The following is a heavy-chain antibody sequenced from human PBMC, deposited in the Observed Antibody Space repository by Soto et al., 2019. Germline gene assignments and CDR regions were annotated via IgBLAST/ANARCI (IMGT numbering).Heavy chain of an antibody. CDR2: ISYDGSNK. Sequence: GGSLSLSGAASVFTFSSYAMHWLRQAAVRGLEWVAVISYDGSNKYYAGSVKGRFTISRDNSKNTLYLQMNSLRADDTAVYYCAQDSYYGSGNYYIFQYWGQGTPVTVSS. CDR3: AQDSYYGSGNYYIFQY. CDR1: VFTFSSYA. V-gene: IGHV3-30-3*01. J-gene: IGHJ4*02. D-gene: IGHD3-10*01.